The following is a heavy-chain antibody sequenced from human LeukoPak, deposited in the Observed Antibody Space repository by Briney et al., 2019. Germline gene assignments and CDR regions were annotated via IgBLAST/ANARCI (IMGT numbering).Heavy chain of an antibody. CDR1: GGTFSSYA. CDR2: IIPIFGTP. V-gene: IGHV1-69*13. Sequence: SVKVSCKASGGTFSSYAISWVRQAPGQGLEWMGGIIPIFGTPNYAQKFQGRVTITADESTSTAYMELSSLRSEDTAVYYCARRPYCGGDCLYGMDVWGQGTTVTVSS. D-gene: IGHD2-21*02. J-gene: IGHJ6*02. CDR3: ARRPYCGGDCLYGMDV.